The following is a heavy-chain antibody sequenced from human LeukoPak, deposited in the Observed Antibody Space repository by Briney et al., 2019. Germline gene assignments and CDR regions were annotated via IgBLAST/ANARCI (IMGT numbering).Heavy chain of an antibody. CDR2: IYYSGST. CDR1: GGSISSSSYY. V-gene: IGHV4-39*01. J-gene: IGHJ3*02. Sequence: KPSETLSLTCTVSGGSISSSSYYWGWIRQPPRKGLEWIGSIYYSGSTYYNPSLKSRVTISVDTSKNQFSLKLSSVTAADTAVYYCAKRYYDSSGYLAGAFDIWGQGTMVTVSS. D-gene: IGHD3-22*01. CDR3: AKRYYDSSGYLAGAFDI.